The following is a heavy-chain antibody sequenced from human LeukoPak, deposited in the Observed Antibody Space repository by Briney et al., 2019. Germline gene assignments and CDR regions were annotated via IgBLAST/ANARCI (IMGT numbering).Heavy chain of an antibody. CDR2: IYYSGST. V-gene: IGHV4-59*12. Sequence: NPSETLSLTCTVSGGSISSYYWSWIRQPPGKGLEWIGYIYYSGSTNYNPSLKSRVTISVDTSKNQFSLKLSSVTAADTAVYYCARDYYDCGNFDYWGQGTLVTVSS. D-gene: IGHD3-22*01. CDR1: GGSISSYY. CDR3: ARDYYDCGNFDY. J-gene: IGHJ4*02.